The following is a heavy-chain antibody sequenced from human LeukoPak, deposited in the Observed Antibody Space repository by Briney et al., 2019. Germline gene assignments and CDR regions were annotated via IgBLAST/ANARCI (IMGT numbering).Heavy chain of an antibody. D-gene: IGHD6-19*01. Sequence: PSETLSLTCTVSGGSISSGSYYWSWIRQPAGKGLEWIGRIYTSGSTNYNPSLKSRVTISVDTSKNQFSLTLSSVTSADTAVYYCARVVAVAPLDNWFDPWGQGTLVTVSS. CDR3: ARVVAVAPLDNWFDP. CDR2: IYTSGST. J-gene: IGHJ5*02. CDR1: GGSISSGSYY. V-gene: IGHV4-61*02.